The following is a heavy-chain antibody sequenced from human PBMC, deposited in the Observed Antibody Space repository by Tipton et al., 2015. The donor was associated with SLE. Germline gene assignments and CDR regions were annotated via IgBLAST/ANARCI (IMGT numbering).Heavy chain of an antibody. J-gene: IGHJ6*03. CDR3: ARDHLPGGYYYYMDV. CDR2: IYTSGST. Sequence: TLSLTCAVRGGSFSGYYWSWIRQPAGKGLGWIGRIYTSGSTNYNPSLKSRVTISVDTSKNQFSLKLSSVTAAETAVYYCARDHLPGGYYYYMDVWGKGTTVTVSS. CDR1: GGSFSGYY. V-gene: IGHV4-4*07. D-gene: IGHD3-10*01.